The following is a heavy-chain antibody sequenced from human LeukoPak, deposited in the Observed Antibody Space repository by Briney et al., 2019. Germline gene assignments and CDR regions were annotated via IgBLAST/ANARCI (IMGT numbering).Heavy chain of an antibody. Sequence: GGSLRLSCAASGFTFNTYWMHWVRQTPGKGLVWVSCINSNGSSTNYADSVKGRFTISRDKAKNTVYLQMNSLRDDDTAVYYFAKGGTVGFDSWGQGTLVTVSS. CDR3: AKGGTVGFDS. CDR2: INSNGSST. V-gene: IGHV3-74*01. CDR1: GFTFNTYW. D-gene: IGHD1-1*01. J-gene: IGHJ4*02.